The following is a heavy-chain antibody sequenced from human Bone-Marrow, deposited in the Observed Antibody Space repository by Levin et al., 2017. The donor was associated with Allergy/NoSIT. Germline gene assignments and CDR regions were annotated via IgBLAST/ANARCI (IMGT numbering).Heavy chain of an antibody. Sequence: GESLKISCAASGFTFSRYAMHWVRQAPGKGLEWVSSISSSSSYIYYADSVKGRFTISRDNAKNSLYLQMNSLRAEDTAGYYCAREVDYDILPYWFDPWGQGTLVTVSS. CDR3: AREVDYDILPYWFDP. CDR1: GFTFSRYA. V-gene: IGHV3-21*01. D-gene: IGHD3-9*01. CDR2: ISSSSSYI. J-gene: IGHJ5*02.